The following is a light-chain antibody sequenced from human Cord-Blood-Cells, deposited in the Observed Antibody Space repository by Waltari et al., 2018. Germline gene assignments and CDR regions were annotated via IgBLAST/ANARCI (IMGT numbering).Light chain of an antibody. V-gene: IGKV3-15*01. CDR3: QQYNNWPLT. Sequence: EIVMTQSPATLSVSPGERATLSCRASQSVSSNLAWYQQNPGQAPRLLIYGASTRATGIPARFRGSGSGTEFTLTISSLQSEDFAVYYCQQYNNWPLTFGGGTKVEIK. J-gene: IGKJ4*01. CDR1: QSVSSN. CDR2: GAS.